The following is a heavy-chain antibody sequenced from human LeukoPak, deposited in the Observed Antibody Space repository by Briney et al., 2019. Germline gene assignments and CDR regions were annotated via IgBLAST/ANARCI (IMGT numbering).Heavy chain of an antibody. D-gene: IGHD6-6*01. CDR2: ISGSGGST. V-gene: IGHV3-23*01. Sequence: GGSLRLSCAASGFTFNNYAMSWVRQPPGKGLEWVSAISGSGGSTYYADSVKGRFTISRDNSKNTLYLQMNSLRAEDTAIYFCASEIAARPYFDYWGQGTLVTVSS. J-gene: IGHJ4*02. CDR3: ASEIAARPYFDY. CDR1: GFTFNNYA.